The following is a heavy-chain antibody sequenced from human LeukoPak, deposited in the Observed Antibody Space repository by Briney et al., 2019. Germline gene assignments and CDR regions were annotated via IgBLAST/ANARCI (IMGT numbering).Heavy chain of an antibody. D-gene: IGHD3-22*01. CDR2: IIPIFGTA. CDR1: GGTFSSCA. V-gene: IGHV1-69*05. Sequence: ASVKVSCKASGGTFSSCAISWVRQTHGQGLEWMGGIIPIFGTANYAQKFQGRGTITTDESTSTAYLELSSLRSEDTAVYYCAAYHDSSGYYRKNDYWGQGTLVTVSS. CDR3: AAYHDSSGYYRKNDY. J-gene: IGHJ4*02.